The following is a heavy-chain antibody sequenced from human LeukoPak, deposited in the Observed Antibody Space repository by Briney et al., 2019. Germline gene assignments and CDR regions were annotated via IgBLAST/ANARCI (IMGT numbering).Heavy chain of an antibody. CDR1: GLTFSSYG. V-gene: IGHV3-30*18. J-gene: IGHJ4*02. CDR2: MSSDGSYE. CDR3: AKGPWVVNRTPPPDY. Sequence: GGSLRLSCAASGLTFSSYGMHWVRQAPGKGLEWVAVMSSDGSYENYADSVKGRFTISRDNSKNTLYLQMNSLRAEDTAVYYCAKGPWVVNRTPPPDYWGQGTLVTVSS. D-gene: IGHD1-14*01.